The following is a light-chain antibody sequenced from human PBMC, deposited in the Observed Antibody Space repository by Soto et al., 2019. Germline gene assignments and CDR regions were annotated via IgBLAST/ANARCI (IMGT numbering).Light chain of an antibody. CDR2: EVT. CDR1: NSDIGDYNY. CDR3: SSYSYLDIPVL. J-gene: IGLJ2*01. Sequence: QSALTQPASVSGSPGQSITISCTGTNSDIGDYNYVSWYQQHPGKAPKLLIYEVTNRPSGVSRRFSGSKSGNTASLTISGLQPEDEADYYCSSYSYLDIPVLLGGGTKLTVL. V-gene: IGLV2-14*01.